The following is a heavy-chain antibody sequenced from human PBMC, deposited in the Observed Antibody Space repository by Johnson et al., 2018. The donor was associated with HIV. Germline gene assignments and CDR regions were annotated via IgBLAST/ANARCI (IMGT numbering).Heavy chain of an antibody. Sequence: MQLVESGGGLVQPGGSLRLSCAASGFTFSSYWMSWVRQAPGKGLEWVANIKQDGSEKYYVDSVKGRFTFSSDNSKNTLYVQMNSLRAEDTAVYYCARDSAGIVGGTEGFDMWGQGTMVTVSS. CDR1: GFTFSSYW. J-gene: IGHJ3*02. D-gene: IGHD1-26*01. CDR2: IKQDGSEK. CDR3: ARDSAGIVGGTEGFDM. V-gene: IGHV3-7*05.